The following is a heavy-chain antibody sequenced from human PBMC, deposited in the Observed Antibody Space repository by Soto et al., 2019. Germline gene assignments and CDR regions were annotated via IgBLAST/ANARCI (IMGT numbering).Heavy chain of an antibody. D-gene: IGHD3-22*01. CDR3: ARERSRYDRSGYYRPDY. CDR1: GDTFSNYA. J-gene: IGHJ4*02. V-gene: IGHV1-69*06. CDR2: IIPILGTP. Sequence: QVHLVQSGAEVKRPGSSVKVSCTASGDTFSNYAISWVRQAPGQGLDWMGGIIPILGTPTYAQKLQGRVTITAGRATSTAYMGRSSLRSEDTAVYYCARERSRYDRSGYYRPDYWGQGTLVSVSS.